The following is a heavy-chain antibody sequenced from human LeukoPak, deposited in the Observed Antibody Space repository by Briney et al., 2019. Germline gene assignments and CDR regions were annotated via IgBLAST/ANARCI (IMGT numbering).Heavy chain of an antibody. Sequence: PGGSLRLSCVVSGFTFSSYAMSWVRQAPGKGLEWVSAISGSGGSTYYADSVKGRFTISRDNSKNTLYLQMNSLRAEDTAVYYCAKDLRGNFDYWGQGTLVTVSS. CDR3: AKDLRGNFDY. D-gene: IGHD1-26*01. CDR2: ISGSGGST. V-gene: IGHV3-23*01. CDR1: GFTFSSYA. J-gene: IGHJ4*02.